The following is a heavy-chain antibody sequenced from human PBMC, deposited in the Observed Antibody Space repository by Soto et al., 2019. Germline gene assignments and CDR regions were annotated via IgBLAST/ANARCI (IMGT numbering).Heavy chain of an antibody. Sequence: SETLSLTCAVSGGSISSGGYSWSWIRQPPGKGLERIGYIYHSGSTYYNPSLKSRVTISVDRSKNQFSLKLISVTAADTAVYYCARDHRYCSGGSCYSGAFDIWGQGTMVTVSS. D-gene: IGHD2-15*01. J-gene: IGHJ3*02. V-gene: IGHV4-30-2*01. CDR2: IYHSGST. CDR3: ARDHRYCSGGSCYSGAFDI. CDR1: GGSISSGGYS.